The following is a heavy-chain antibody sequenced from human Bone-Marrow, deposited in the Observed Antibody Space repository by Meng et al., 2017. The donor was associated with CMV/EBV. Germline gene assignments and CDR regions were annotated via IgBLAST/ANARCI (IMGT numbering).Heavy chain of an antibody. CDR3: VHTIKGRHYSGSGSRFYYFNY. Sequence: TRGVGVGWIRQPPGKTLEWLGIIYWDGDKRYRPSLKSRLTITKDTSKDQVVLTMTNMDPVDTATYYCVHTIKGRHYSGSGSRFYYFNYWGQGALVTVSS. J-gene: IGHJ4*02. V-gene: IGHV2-5*02. CDR2: IYWDGDK. CDR1: TRGVG. D-gene: IGHD3-10*01.